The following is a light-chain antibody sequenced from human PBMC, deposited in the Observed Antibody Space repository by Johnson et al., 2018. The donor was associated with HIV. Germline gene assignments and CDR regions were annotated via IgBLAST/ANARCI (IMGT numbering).Light chain of an antibody. CDR2: DNN. CDR3: GTWVSSLTAYV. J-gene: IGLJ1*01. V-gene: IGLV1-51*01. Sequence: QSVLTQPPSVSAAPGQKVTISCSGSSCDIGNNYVSWHQKFPGTAPKLLIYDNNKRPSGIPDRFSGSKSGTSATLGITGLQTGDGADYYCGTWVSSLTAYVFGTGTKFTVL. CDR1: SCDIGNNY.